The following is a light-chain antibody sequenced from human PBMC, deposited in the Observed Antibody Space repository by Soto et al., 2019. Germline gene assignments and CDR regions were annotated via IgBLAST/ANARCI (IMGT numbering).Light chain of an antibody. CDR1: QSVSSSY. CDR2: GAS. V-gene: IGKV3-20*01. CDR3: QQYGSSPAT. Sequence: EIVLTQSPGTLSLSPGERATLSCRASQSVSSSYLAWYQQKPGQAPRLLIYGASSRATGIPDRFSGRGSGTDFTLTISRLEPEDFAVYYCQQYGSSPATFGGGTKVEIK. J-gene: IGKJ4*01.